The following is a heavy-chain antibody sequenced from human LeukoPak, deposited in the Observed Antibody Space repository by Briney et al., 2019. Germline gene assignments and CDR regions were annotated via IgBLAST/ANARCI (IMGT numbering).Heavy chain of an antibody. CDR1: GFTFSTYW. CDR3: ARVRGDYYDSSGYYDY. CDR2: IKQDGSEM. V-gene: IGHV3-7*01. D-gene: IGHD3-22*01. J-gene: IGHJ4*02. Sequence: GGSLRLSCVVSGFTFSTYWMSWVRQGPGKGLEWVANIKQDGSEMYYVDSVKGRFTISRDNAKNTLYLQMNSLRAEDTAVYYCARVRGDYYDSSGYYDYWGQGTLVTVSS.